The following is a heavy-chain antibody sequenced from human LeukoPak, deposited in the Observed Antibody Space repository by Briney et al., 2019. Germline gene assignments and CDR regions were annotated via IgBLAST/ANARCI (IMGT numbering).Heavy chain of an antibody. J-gene: IGHJ4*02. D-gene: IGHD5-18*01. Sequence: PSETLSLTCAVYGGSFSGYYWSWIRQPPGKGLEWIGEINHSGSTNYNPSLKSRVTISADTSKNQFSLKLSSVTAADTAVYYCARQHRGYRFDYWGQGTLVTVSS. CDR3: ARQHRGYRFDY. CDR1: GGSFSGYY. CDR2: INHSGST. V-gene: IGHV4-34*01.